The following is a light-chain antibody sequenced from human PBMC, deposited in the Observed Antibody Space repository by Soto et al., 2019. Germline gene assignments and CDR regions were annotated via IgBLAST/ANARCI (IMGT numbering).Light chain of an antibody. V-gene: IGKV1-5*03. CDR2: EAS. Sequence: DIQMTQSPSTLSSSVGDRVTLSCRASQSINKWLAWFQQRPGEAPKVLIYEASNLERGVPSRFSGSGSGTEFTLTISSLQPDDFATYYCQQYSTFPVTFGQGTRLEI. CDR3: QQYSTFPVT. CDR1: QSINKW. J-gene: IGKJ5*01.